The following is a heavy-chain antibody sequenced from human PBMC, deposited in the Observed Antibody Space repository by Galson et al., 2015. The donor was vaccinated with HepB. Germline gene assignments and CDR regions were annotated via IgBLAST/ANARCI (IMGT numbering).Heavy chain of an antibody. J-gene: IGHJ4*02. D-gene: IGHD2-15*01. Sequence: SETLSLTCSVSGGSISTHYSGWVRQPAGKGLEWDGPIYSWGGTNYNPSLKSRVSMSVDTSKNQLSRKLSSVTAADTAVYYCTSDRGGSRNSYYFDYWGQGTLVTVSS. CDR3: TSDRGGSRNSYYFDY. CDR1: GGSISTHY. CDR2: IYSWGGT. V-gene: IGHV4-4*07.